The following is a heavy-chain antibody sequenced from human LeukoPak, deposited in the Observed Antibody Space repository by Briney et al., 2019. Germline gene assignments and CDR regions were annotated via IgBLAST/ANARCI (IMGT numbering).Heavy chain of an antibody. J-gene: IGHJ4*02. CDR1: GFTSGYTFSSYG. D-gene: IGHD6-19*01. CDR2: LWYDGSNN. CDR3: ARGHGSSGWPFDF. Sequence: GGSLRLSCAASGFTSGYTFSSYGMHWVRQAPGKGLEWVALLWYDGSNNYYADSVKGRFTISRDNSKNTLYLQMDSLRFEDTAVYYCARGHGSSGWPFDFWGQGTLVTVSS. V-gene: IGHV3-33*08.